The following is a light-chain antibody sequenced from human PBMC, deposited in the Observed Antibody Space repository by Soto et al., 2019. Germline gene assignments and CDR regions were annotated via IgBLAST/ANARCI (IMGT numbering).Light chain of an antibody. CDR1: SSDVGGYNY. Sequence: QSALTQPASVSGSPGQSSTISCTGTSSDVGGYNYVYLYQQHPGKAPKLMIYDVSNRTSGVSNRFSGSKSGNTASLTISGLQAEDEADYSCSSYTSSSTHVVFGGGPKVTVL. V-gene: IGLV2-14*01. CDR2: DVS. CDR3: SSYTSSSTHVV. J-gene: IGLJ2*01.